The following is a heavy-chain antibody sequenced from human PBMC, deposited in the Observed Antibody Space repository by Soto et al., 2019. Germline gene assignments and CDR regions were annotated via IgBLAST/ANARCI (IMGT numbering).Heavy chain of an antibody. CDR3: ATRGDTGDIDY. Sequence: SETLSLTCAVSGGSISSRDWWSWVRQPPGKGLEWIGEIYHSGSTNYNPSLKSRVTILVDKSKNHFSLKLNSVTAADTAVYYCATRGDTGDIDYWGQGTLVTVSS. CDR1: GGSISSRDW. V-gene: IGHV4-4*02. D-gene: IGHD2-21*01. CDR2: IYHSGST. J-gene: IGHJ4*02.